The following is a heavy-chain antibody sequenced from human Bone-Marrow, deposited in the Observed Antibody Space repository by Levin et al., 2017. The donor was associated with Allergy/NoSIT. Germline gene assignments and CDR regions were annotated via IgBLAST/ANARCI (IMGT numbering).Heavy chain of an antibody. D-gene: IGHD2-21*01. CDR2: IYPPGTT. J-gene: IGHJ4*02. V-gene: IGHV4-59*01. Sequence: SETLSLTCTVSGGSIGSYYWSWVRQPPGKGLEWIGYIYPPGTTKYNPSLKSRVTVSVDTSKNQFTLKLTSVTAADTAVYYCARDGAVVPFDYWGQGILVTVSS. CDR3: ARDGAVVPFDY. CDR1: GGSIGSYY.